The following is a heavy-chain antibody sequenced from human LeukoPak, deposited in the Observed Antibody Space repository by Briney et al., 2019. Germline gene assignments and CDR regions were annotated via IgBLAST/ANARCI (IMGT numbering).Heavy chain of an antibody. V-gene: IGHV3-73*01. D-gene: IGHD3-22*01. CDR3: VPTYFSDSSTFYPDY. CDR1: GFTFSGSA. CDR2: IRKKADNYAT. Sequence: PGGSLRLSCAAFGFTFSGSAMHWVRQASGKGLEWVGRIRKKADNYATAYAASVKGRFTVSRDDSKNTAYLQMNSLKTEDTAVYYCVPTYFSDSSTFYPDYRGQGTLVTVSS. J-gene: IGHJ4*02.